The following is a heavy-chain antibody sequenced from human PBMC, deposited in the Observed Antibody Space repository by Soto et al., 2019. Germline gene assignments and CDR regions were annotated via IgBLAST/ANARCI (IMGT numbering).Heavy chain of an antibody. CDR3: ARGGDYYPSNWFDP. CDR2: IYNSGST. D-gene: IGHD3-3*01. Sequence: PSETLSLTCTVSSGSISNGGYYWTWIRQHPGKGLEWIGYIYNSGSTYYNPSLKSRLTISVDTSKNQFSLKLRSVTAADTAVYYCARGGDYYPSNWFDPWGQGTLVTVSS. CDR1: SGSISNGGYY. J-gene: IGHJ5*02. V-gene: IGHV4-31*03.